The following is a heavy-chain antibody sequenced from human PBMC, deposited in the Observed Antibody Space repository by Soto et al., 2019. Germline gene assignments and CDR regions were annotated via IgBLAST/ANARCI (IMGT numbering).Heavy chain of an antibody. CDR1: GGSFSNFI. D-gene: IGHD1-1*01. Sequence: QVQRGQSGAEVKEPGSSVRVSCKASGGSFSNFIMNWVRQTPGQGLEWMGGIVPMLGTPTYAEKFKGRVTISATGSTSTAYMELTSLRSEDTAIYYCARNGTYGTSLSHYTGMDVWGQGTTVTVS. V-gene: IGHV1-69*16. J-gene: IGHJ6*02. CDR3: ARNGTYGTSLSHYTGMDV. CDR2: IVPMLGTP.